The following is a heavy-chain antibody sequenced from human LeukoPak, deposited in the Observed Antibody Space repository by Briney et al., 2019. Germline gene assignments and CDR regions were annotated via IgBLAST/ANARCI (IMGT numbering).Heavy chain of an antibody. Sequence: ASVKVSCKASGYTFTSYGISWVRQAPGQGLEWMGWISAYNGNTNYAQKLQGRGTMTTDTYTSTAYMELRSLRSDDTAVYYCARDHGDIVVVTAIQGLSWFDPWGQGTLVTVSS. V-gene: IGHV1-18*01. CDR3: ARDHGDIVVVTAIQGLSWFDP. CDR2: ISAYNGNT. J-gene: IGHJ5*02. D-gene: IGHD2-21*02. CDR1: GYTFTSYG.